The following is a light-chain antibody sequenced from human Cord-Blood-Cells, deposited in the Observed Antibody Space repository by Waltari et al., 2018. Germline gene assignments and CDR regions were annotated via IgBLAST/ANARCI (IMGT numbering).Light chain of an antibody. CDR1: QSISSW. Sequence: DLQMTQSPSPLSASVGHRVTIPCRASQSISSWLAWYQQKPGKAPKLLIYDASSLESGVPSRFSGSGSGTEFTLTISSLQPDDFATYYCQQYNSYSTFGQGTKVEIK. J-gene: IGKJ1*01. V-gene: IGKV1-5*01. CDR3: QQYNSYST. CDR2: DAS.